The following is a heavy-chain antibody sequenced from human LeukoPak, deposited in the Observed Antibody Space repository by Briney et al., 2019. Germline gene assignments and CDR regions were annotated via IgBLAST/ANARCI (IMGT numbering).Heavy chain of an antibody. D-gene: IGHD2-15*01. J-gene: IGHJ4*02. CDR1: GFTVSSNY. CDR2: INHGGSEK. CDR3: ARAYCDGGSCCDH. Sequence: GGSLRLSCAASGFTVSSNYMSWVRQAPGKGLEWVANINHGGSEKYYVDSVKGRFTISGDNAKNSLFLQMNSLRAEDTAVYHCARAYCDGGSCCDHWGQGALVTVSS. V-gene: IGHV3-7*01.